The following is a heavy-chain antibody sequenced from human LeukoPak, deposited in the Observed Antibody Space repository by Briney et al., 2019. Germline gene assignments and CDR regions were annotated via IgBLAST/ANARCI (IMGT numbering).Heavy chain of an antibody. J-gene: IGHJ6*03. CDR3: ARGREDRYRRDGYNPHYYFYYMDV. V-gene: IGHV1-69*05. Sequence: ASVKVSCKASGGTFSSYAISWVRQAPGQGLEWMGGIIPIFGTANYAQKFQGRVTITTDESTSTAYMELSSLRSEDTAVYYCARGREDRYRRDGYNPHYYFYYMDVWGKGTTVTVSS. CDR1: GGTFSSYA. CDR2: IIPIFGTA. D-gene: IGHD5-24*01.